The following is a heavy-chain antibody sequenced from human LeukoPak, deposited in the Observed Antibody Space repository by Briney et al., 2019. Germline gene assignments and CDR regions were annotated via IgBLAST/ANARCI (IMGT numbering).Heavy chain of an antibody. CDR2: ISYDGSNK. Sequence: GGSLRLSCAASEFTFSTYAMHWVRQAPGKGLEWVAVISYDGSNKYYADSVKGRFTISRDNSKNTLYLQMNSLRAEDTAVYYCARDSVPYYDSSGYHYYYYYYMDVWGKGTTVTVSS. V-gene: IGHV3-30*04. J-gene: IGHJ6*03. CDR1: EFTFSTYA. CDR3: ARDSVPYYDSSGYHYYYYYYMDV. D-gene: IGHD3-22*01.